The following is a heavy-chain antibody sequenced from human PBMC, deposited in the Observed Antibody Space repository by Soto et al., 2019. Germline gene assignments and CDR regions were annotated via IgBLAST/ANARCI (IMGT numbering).Heavy chain of an antibody. Sequence: ASVKVSCKASGYTFTSYEINWVRQATGQGLEWMGWMNPNSGNTGYAQKFQGRVTMTRDTSISTAYMELSSLRSEDTAVYYCARGQSEHSSGWSPNDFWGQGTLVTVSS. CDR3: ARGQSEHSSGWSPNDF. CDR1: GYTFTSYE. J-gene: IGHJ4*02. D-gene: IGHD6-19*01. V-gene: IGHV1-8*01. CDR2: MNPNSGNT.